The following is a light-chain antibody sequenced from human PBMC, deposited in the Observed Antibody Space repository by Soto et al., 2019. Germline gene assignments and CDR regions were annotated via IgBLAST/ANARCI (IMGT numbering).Light chain of an antibody. V-gene: IGKV1-39*01. J-gene: IGKJ2*01. CDR2: AAS. CDR1: QSISSY. Sequence: DIQMTQSPSSLSASVGDRVTITCRASQSISSYLSQNIRSYLNWYQQKPGKAPKLLISAASSLQSGVPLRFSDSGSGTDFTLTISSLQPEDFATYYCQQSYSIPYFFGQGTKLEIK. CDR3: QQSYSIPYF.